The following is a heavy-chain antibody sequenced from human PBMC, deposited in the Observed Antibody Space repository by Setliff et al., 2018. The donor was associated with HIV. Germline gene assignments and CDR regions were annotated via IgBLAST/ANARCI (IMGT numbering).Heavy chain of an antibody. Sequence: ASVKVSCKASQNSFSDDYMNWVRQAPGQRPEWMGWIRLHRGCTKYAQKFQGRVSLTWDTSISTGYMELRRLRSDDTDIYYCVTSPGSFLAQDATEAGDAWGQGSLVTVSS. CDR2: IRLHRGCT. V-gene: IGHV1-2*02. D-gene: IGHD6-13*01. CDR1: QNSFSDDY. CDR3: VTSPGSFLAQDATEAGDA. J-gene: IGHJ5*02.